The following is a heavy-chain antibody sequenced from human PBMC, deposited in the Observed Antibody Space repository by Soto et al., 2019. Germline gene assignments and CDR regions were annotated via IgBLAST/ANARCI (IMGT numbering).Heavy chain of an antibody. J-gene: IGHJ4*02. CDR3: ALVLLGYCSGGSCPHGY. CDR1: GYTFTSYG. CDR2: ISAYNGNT. D-gene: IGHD2-15*01. Sequence: GAAVKVSCKASGYTFTSYGISWVRQAPGQGLEWMGWISAYNGNTNYAQKLQGRVTMTTDTSTSTAYMELRSLRSDDTAVYYCALVLLGYCSGGSCPHGYWGQGTLVIGSS. V-gene: IGHV1-18*01.